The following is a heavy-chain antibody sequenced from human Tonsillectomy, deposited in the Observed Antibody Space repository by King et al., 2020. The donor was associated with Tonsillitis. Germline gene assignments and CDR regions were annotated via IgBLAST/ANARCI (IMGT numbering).Heavy chain of an antibody. CDR1: GFTFSSYA. Sequence: EVQLLESGGGLVQPGGSLRLSCAASGFTFSSYAMSWVRQAPGKGLEWVSAISGSGGSTYYADSVKGRFTISRDNSKNTLYLQMNSLRAEDTAVYYCAKDLVLCCSGGSCYDGTFDYWGQGTLVTVSS. D-gene: IGHD2-15*01. V-gene: IGHV3-23*01. J-gene: IGHJ4*02. CDR2: ISGSGGST. CDR3: AKDLVLCCSGGSCYDGTFDY.